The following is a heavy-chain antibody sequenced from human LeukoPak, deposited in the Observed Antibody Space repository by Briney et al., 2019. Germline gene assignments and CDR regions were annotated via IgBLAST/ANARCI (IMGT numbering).Heavy chain of an antibody. J-gene: IGHJ4*02. D-gene: IGHD6-19*01. Sequence: ASVKVSCKVSGYSLIELSTHGVRQAPGKGLEWMGGIDLEHGNPVYAQKFQGRVTMTEDTTTDTAYMEVNGLTSEDTAIYYCAKGVAVAGTPPGGDYWGQGTLLTVSS. CDR3: AKGVAVAGTPPGGDY. V-gene: IGHV1-24*01. CDR1: GYSLIELS. CDR2: IDLEHGNP.